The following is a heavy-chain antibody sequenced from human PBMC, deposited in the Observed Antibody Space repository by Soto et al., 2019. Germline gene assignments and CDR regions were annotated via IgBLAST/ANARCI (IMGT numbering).Heavy chain of an antibody. J-gene: IGHJ4*02. D-gene: IGHD3-16*02. Sequence: EVQLVESGGGLVQPGGSLRLSCAASGFTFSGYEMNWVRQTPGKGLEWVSYISSRSSTIYYADSVKGRFTISRDDAKNSLYLQLHSLRAEDTALYYCAREIVTFFDCWGQGTLVTVSS. CDR1: GFTFSGYE. CDR3: AREIVTFFDC. V-gene: IGHV3-48*03. CDR2: ISSRSSTI.